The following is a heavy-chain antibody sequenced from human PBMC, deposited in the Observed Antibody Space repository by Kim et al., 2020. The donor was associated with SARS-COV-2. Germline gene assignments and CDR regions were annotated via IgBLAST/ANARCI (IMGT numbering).Heavy chain of an antibody. CDR3: ARRDGGLGY. CDR2: GNT. V-gene: IGHV1-18*01. Sequence: GNTNYAQKLQGRVTMTTDTSTSTAYMELRSLRSDDTAVYYCARRDGGLGYWGQGTLVTVSS. D-gene: IGHD3-16*01. J-gene: IGHJ4*02.